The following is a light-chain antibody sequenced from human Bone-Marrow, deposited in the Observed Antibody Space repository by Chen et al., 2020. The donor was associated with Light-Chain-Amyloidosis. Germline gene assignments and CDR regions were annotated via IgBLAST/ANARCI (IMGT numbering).Light chain of an antibody. V-gene: IGLV2-14*01. CDR1: SSDVGGDNH. J-gene: IGLJ1*01. Sequence: QSALTQPASFAGSPGRSSTISCTGTSSDVGGDNHVSWYQQHPDKAPKLMIYEVTNRPSWVPDRFSGSKSDNTASLTISGLQTEDEADYFCSSYTITNTLVFGSGTRVTVL. CDR3: SSYTITNTLV. CDR2: EVT.